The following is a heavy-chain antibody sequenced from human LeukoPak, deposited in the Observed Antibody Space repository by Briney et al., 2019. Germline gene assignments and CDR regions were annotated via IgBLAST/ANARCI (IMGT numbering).Heavy chain of an antibody. CDR3: ASPSPGDGMDV. D-gene: IGHD2-2*01. V-gene: IGHV3-23*01. Sequence: GGSLRLSCAASGFTVSSNYMSWVRQAPGKGLEWVSAISGSGGSTYYADSVKGRFTISRDNSKNTLYLQMNSLRAEDTAVYYCASPSPGDGMDVWGQGTTVTVSS. CDR2: ISGSGGST. CDR1: GFTVSSNY. J-gene: IGHJ6*02.